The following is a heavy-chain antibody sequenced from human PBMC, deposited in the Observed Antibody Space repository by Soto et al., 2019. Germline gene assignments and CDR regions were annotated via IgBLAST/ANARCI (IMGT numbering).Heavy chain of an antibody. CDR1: GFTFGDFA. Sequence: HPGGSLRLSCTASGFTFGDFAMSWFRQAPGKGPEWVSYISSSSSMIYYADSVKGRFTISRDNAKNSLSLQMNSLRAEDTAVYYCARGDSSGYYYSVEYYYGMDVWGQGTTVTVSS. J-gene: IGHJ6*02. CDR3: ARGDSSGYYYSVEYYYGMDV. CDR2: ISSSSSMI. D-gene: IGHD3-22*01. V-gene: IGHV3-48*01.